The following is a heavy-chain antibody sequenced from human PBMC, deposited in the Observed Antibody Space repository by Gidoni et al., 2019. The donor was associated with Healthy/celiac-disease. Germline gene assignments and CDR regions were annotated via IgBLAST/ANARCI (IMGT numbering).Heavy chain of an antibody. D-gene: IGHD2-2*01. CDR2: IYYSGST. V-gene: IGHV4-59*01. CDR3: ARISASIVVVPAARRSYAFDI. J-gene: IGHJ3*02. Sequence: QVQLQESGPGRVKPSETLSLTCPVSGGSISSYYLSWIRQPPGKGLEWIGYIYYSGSTNYNPSLKSRVSISVDTSKNQFSLKLSSVTAADTAVYYWARISASIVVVPAARRSYAFDIWGQGTMVTVSS. CDR1: GGSISSYY.